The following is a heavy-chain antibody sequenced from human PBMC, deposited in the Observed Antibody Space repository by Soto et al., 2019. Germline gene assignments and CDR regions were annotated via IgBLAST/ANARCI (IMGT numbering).Heavy chain of an antibody. CDR1: GGSVSSASYY. CDR3: ARDIRGYSRAFDS. V-gene: IGHV4-61*01. J-gene: IGHJ4*02. CDR2: IYYTGST. Sequence: SDTLYLSCTVSGGSVSSASYYWTWIRQPPGKGLEWIGYIYYTGSTNYNPSLKSRVTMSVDTSTNQFSLKPTSVTAADAAVYYCARDIRGYSRAFDSWGRGTLVTVSS. D-gene: IGHD5-18*01.